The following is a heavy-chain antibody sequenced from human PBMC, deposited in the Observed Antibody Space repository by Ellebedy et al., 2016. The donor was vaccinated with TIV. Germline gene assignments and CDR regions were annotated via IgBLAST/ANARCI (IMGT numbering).Heavy chain of an antibody. CDR2: ISTHSGNT. D-gene: IGHD3-10*01. J-gene: IGHJ6*02. CDR3: ARGRFGELSYYYYYGMDV. V-gene: IGHV1-18*01. Sequence: AASVKVSCKASGYTFTSNGISWVRQAPGQGLEWMGWISTHSGNTNYAQKVQGRVTMTTDTSTSTAYMELRSLRSDDTAVYYCARGRFGELSYYYYYGMDVWGQGATVTVSS. CDR1: GYTFTSNG.